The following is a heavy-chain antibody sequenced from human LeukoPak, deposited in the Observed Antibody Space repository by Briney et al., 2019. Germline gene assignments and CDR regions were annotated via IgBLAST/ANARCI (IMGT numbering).Heavy chain of an antibody. V-gene: IGHV3-74*01. CDR2: INSDGSST. Sequence: PGGSLRLSCAASGFTFRSYWMHWVRQAPGKGLVWVSRINSDGSSTSYADSVKGRFTISRDNAKNSLYLQLNNLRAEDTAVYFCARSAYHFAYWGQGIPVTVSS. CDR1: GFTFRSYW. CDR3: ARSAYHFAY. J-gene: IGHJ4*02.